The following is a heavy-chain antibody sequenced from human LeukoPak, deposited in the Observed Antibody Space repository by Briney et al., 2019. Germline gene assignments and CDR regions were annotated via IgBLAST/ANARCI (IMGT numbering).Heavy chain of an antibody. CDR3: ARDSGWYLTRFDY. D-gene: IGHD6-19*01. Sequence: SETLSLTCTVSGGSIRSNIYYWAWIRQPPGKGVEWIGSMYYGGSTFYSPPLKSRVTISIDTSKNQFSLKLSSVTAADTAVYYCARDSGWYLTRFDYWGRGTLVTVSS. CDR2: MYYGGST. V-gene: IGHV4-39*07. J-gene: IGHJ4*02. CDR1: GGSIRSNIYY.